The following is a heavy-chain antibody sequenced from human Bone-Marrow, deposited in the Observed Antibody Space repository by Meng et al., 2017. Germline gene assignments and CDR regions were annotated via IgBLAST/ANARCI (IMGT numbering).Heavy chain of an antibody. V-gene: IGHV3-15*01. CDR2: MKSNVDGGTV. CDR1: GFTFSNAW. Sequence: VHLVDAGGGLVQPGGSLRLSCAASGFTFSNAWMTWVRQAPGKGLEWIGRMKSNVDGGTVDYAAAVKGRFFISRDDSENTFYLQMNSLKTEDTAVYYCSGHVDYWGHGTLVTVSS. J-gene: IGHJ4*01. CDR3: SGHVDY.